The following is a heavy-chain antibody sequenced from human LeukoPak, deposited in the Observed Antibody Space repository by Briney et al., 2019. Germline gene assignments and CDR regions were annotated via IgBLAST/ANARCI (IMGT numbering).Heavy chain of an antibody. J-gene: IGHJ4*02. Sequence: ASVKVSCKVSGYTLTELSMHWVRQAPGKGLEWMGGFDPEDGETIYAQKFQGGVTMTEDTSTDTAYMELSSLRSEDTAVYYCATLPAYDILTGYFSYFDYWGQGTLVTVSS. CDR3: ATLPAYDILTGYFSYFDY. CDR2: FDPEDGET. V-gene: IGHV1-24*01. D-gene: IGHD3-9*01. CDR1: GYTLTELS.